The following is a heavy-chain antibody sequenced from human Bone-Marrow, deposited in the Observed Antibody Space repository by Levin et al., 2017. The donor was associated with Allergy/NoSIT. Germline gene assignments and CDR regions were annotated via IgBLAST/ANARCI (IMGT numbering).Heavy chain of an antibody. CDR3: ARAGGIGSGGFDY. D-gene: IGHD2-15*01. J-gene: IGHJ4*02. CDR2: INHSGST. CDR1: GGSFSGYY. V-gene: IGHV4-34*01. Sequence: PSETLSLTCAVYGGSFSGYYWSWIRQPPGKGLEWIGEINHSGSTNYNPSLKSRVTISVDTSKNQFSLKLSSVTAADTAVYYCARAGGIGSGGFDYWGQGTLVTVSS.